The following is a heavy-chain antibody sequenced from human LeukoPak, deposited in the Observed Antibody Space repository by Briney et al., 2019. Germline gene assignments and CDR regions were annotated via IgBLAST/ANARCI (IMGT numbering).Heavy chain of an antibody. J-gene: IGHJ4*02. D-gene: IGHD6-13*01. Sequence: PGGSLRLSCAASGFTFSSYAMSWVRQAPGKGLEWVSAISGSGGSTYYAESVKGRFTISRDNSKNTLYLQMNSLRAEDTAVYYCAKGVRGWRGVQQLVRYYFDYWGQGTLVTVSS. CDR1: GFTFSSYA. CDR2: ISGSGGST. V-gene: IGHV3-23*01. CDR3: AKGVRGWRGVQQLVRYYFDY.